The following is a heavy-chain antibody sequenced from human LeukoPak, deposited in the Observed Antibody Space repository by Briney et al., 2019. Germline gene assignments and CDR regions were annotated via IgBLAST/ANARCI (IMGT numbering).Heavy chain of an antibody. V-gene: IGHV1-69*05. CDR3: ARDRKYYYDSSGSFDY. CDR1: GGTFSSYA. J-gene: IGHJ4*02. CDR2: IIPIFGTA. D-gene: IGHD3-22*01. Sequence: ASVKVSCKASGGTFSSYAISWVRQAPGQGLEWMGGIIPIFGTANYAQKFQGRVTITTDESTSTAYMELSSLRSEDTAVYYCARDRKYYYDSSGSFDYWGQGTLVTVSS.